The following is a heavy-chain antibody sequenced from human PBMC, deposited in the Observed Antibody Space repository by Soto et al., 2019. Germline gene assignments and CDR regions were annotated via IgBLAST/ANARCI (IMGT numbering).Heavy chain of an antibody. CDR1: GGSISSSNW. D-gene: IGHD3-10*01. V-gene: IGHV4-4*02. J-gene: IGHJ4*02. CDR2: IYHSGST. Sequence: QVQLQESGPGLVKPSGTLSLTCAVSGGSISSSNWWSWVRQPPGKGLEWIGEIYHSGSTNYNPSLKRRVXXSXDXXKNQFSLKLSSVTAADTAVYYCARDNYGSGAVFDYWGQGTLVTVSS. CDR3: ARDNYGSGAVFDY.